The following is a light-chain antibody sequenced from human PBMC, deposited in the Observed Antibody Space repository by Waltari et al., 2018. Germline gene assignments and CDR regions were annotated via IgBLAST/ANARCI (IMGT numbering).Light chain of an antibody. Sequence: DIVMTQSPRSLPVTPGKPASISCRSSQSLLHSNGYNYLDWYLQKPGQSPQILIYLASKRASGVPERFSGSGSGTDFTLKISRVEAEDAGVYYCMEALQSVTFGQGTRLEIK. CDR1: QSLLHSNGYNY. J-gene: IGKJ5*01. CDR2: LAS. V-gene: IGKV2-28*01. CDR3: MEALQSVT.